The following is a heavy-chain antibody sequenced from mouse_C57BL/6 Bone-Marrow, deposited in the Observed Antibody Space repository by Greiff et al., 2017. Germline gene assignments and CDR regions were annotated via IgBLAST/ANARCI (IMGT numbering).Heavy chain of an antibody. J-gene: IGHJ3*01. CDR3: ARWAGTYAY. D-gene: IGHD4-1*01. CDR2: IYPYDSET. CDR1: GYTFTSYW. V-gene: IGHV1-61*01. Sequence: QVHVKQPGAELVRPGSSVKLSCKASGYTFTSYWMDWVKQRPGQGLEWIGNIYPYDSETHYNQKFKDKATLTVDKSSSTAYMQLSSLTSEDSAVYYCARWAGTYAYWGQGTLVTVSA.